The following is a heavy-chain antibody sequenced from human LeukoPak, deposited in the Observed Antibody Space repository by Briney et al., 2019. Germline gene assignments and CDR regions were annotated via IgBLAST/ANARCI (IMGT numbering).Heavy chain of an antibody. CDR2: IYTSGST. Sequence: SETLSLTCTVSGGSISSYYWGWIRQPAGKGLEWIGRIYTSGSTNYNPSLKSRVTMSVDTSKNQFSLKLSSVTAAGTAVYYCARSPITGDYAYYFDYWGQGTLVTVSS. CDR3: ARSPITGDYAYYFDY. CDR1: GGSISSYY. V-gene: IGHV4-4*07. J-gene: IGHJ4*02. D-gene: IGHD3-16*01.